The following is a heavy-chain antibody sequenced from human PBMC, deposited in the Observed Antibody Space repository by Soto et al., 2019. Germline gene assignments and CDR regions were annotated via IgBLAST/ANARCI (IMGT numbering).Heavy chain of an antibody. CDR3: ARGVVPAAGAAPQYFHYGVDV. Sequence: QVQLVQSGPEVKKPGSSVKVSCKTSGDTFKKFAISWVRQAPGQGPEWMGGIIPMFGTTKYTQKFQGRVTFTADKSTGTAYMELTSLMSEDTATYFCARGVVPAAGAAPQYFHYGVDVWGQGTTVTVSS. CDR1: GDTFKKFA. CDR2: IIPMFGTT. V-gene: IGHV1-69*06. D-gene: IGHD2-2*01. J-gene: IGHJ6*02.